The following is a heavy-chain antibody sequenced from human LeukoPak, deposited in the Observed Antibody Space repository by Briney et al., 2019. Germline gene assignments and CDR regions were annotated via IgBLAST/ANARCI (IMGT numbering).Heavy chain of an antibody. V-gene: IGHV4-39*07. J-gene: IGHJ4*02. CDR1: GGSISSSSYY. CDR3: ARMIVGGFGDSA. Sequence: PSEALSLTCTVSGGSISSSSYYWGWIRQPPGKGLEWIGSIYYSGSTYYNPSLKSRVTISVDTSKNQFSLKLSSVTAADTAVYYCARMIVGGFGDSAWGQGTLVTVSS. CDR2: IYYSGST. D-gene: IGHD3-10*01.